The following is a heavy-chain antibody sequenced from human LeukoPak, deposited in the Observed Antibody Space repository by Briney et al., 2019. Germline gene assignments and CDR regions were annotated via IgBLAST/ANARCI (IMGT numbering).Heavy chain of an antibody. CDR3: ARGARISSSWYSSV. V-gene: IGHV1-18*01. J-gene: IGHJ4*02. CDR1: GYTFSNYG. Sequence: GASVKVSRKTSGYTFSNYGVSWVRQAPGQGLEWMGWISAYNNNTNYAQKFHGRLTMTTDTSTSTAYMELRSLRSDDTAVYYCARGARISSSWYSSVWGQGTLITVS. D-gene: IGHD2-2*01. CDR2: ISAYNNNT.